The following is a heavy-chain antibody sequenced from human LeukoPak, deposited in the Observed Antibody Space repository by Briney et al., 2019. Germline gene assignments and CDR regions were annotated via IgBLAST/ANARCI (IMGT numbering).Heavy chain of an antibody. CDR2: IKQDGSEK. CDR3: ATPLDYYDSSGYHQGGD. CDR1: GFTFSNYA. J-gene: IGHJ4*02. V-gene: IGHV3-7*03. Sequence: GGSLRLSCAASGFTFSNYAMSWVRRAPGKGLEWVANIKQDGSEKYYVDSVKGRFTISRDNAKNSLYLQMNSLRAEDTAVYYCATPLDYYDSSGYHQGGDWGQGTLVTVSS. D-gene: IGHD3-22*01.